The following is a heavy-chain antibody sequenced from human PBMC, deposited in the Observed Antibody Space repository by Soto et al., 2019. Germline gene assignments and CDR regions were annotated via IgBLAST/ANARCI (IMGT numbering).Heavy chain of an antibody. CDR3: AREGRDGYNYRFDY. Sequence: GASVKVSCKASGGTFSSYAISWVRQAPGQGLEWMGGIIPIFGTANYAQKFQGRVTITADESTSTAYMELSSLRSEDTAVYYCAREGRDGYNYRFDYWGQGTLVTVSS. D-gene: IGHD5-12*01. V-gene: IGHV1-69*13. J-gene: IGHJ4*02. CDR1: GGTFSSYA. CDR2: IIPIFGTA.